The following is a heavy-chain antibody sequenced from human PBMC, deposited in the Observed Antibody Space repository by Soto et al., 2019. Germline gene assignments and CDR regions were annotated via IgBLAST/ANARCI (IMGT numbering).Heavy chain of an antibody. D-gene: IGHD6-19*01. Sequence: SVKVSCKASGGTFSSYTISWVRQAPGQGLEWMGRIIPILGIANYAQKFQGRVTITADKSTSTAYMELSSLRSEDTAVYYCARDSSVGSSDYWGQGTLVTVSS. CDR1: GGTFSSYT. CDR2: IIPILGIA. CDR3: ARDSSVGSSDY. V-gene: IGHV1-69*04. J-gene: IGHJ4*02.